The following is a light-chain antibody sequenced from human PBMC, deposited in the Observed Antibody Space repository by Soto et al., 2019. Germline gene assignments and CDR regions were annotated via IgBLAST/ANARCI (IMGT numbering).Light chain of an antibody. CDR1: SSDVGGYKY. CDR3: SSYAGRNNFV. CDR2: EVS. J-gene: IGLJ1*01. Sequence: QSALTQPPSASGAPGQSVTISCTGTSSDVGGYKYVSWYQQHPGKAPKLMIYEVSKRPSGVPDRFSGSKSDNTASLTVSGLQAEDEADYYCSSYAGRNNFVFGTGTKLTVL. V-gene: IGLV2-8*01.